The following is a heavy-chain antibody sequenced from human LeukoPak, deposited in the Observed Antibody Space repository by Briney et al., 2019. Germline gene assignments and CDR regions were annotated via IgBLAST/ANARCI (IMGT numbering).Heavy chain of an antibody. V-gene: IGHV3-23*01. CDR3: AKRGPYCSGGSCYALFDY. Sequence: AGSLRFSCAASGFTFSSNAMSWVRQAPGQGLKGVSAISFSAGSTYYADSVKGRFFTSRDNSTNTLYLQMNSLRAEDTAVYHCAKRGPYCSGGSCYALFDYCGQGTLVTVSS. CDR1: GFTFSSNA. CDR2: ISFSAGST. D-gene: IGHD2-15*01. J-gene: IGHJ4*02.